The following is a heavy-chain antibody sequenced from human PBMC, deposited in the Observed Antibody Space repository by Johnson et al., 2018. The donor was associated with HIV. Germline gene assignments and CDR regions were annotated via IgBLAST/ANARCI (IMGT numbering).Heavy chain of an antibody. D-gene: IGHD5-12*01. V-gene: IGHV3-20*04. CDR2: IYWNGGST. Sequence: VQLVESGGGVVRPGGSLRLSCAASGFTFDDYGMSWVRQAPGKGLAWVSGIYWNGGSTGYADSVKGRFTISRDNAKNSLYLQMTSLRAEDTAVYYCATPWPMRNAFDIWGQGTMVTVSS. CDR3: ATPWPMRNAFDI. CDR1: GFTFDDYG. J-gene: IGHJ3*02.